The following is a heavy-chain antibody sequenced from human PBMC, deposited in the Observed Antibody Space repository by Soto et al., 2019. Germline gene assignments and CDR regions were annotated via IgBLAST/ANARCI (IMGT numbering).Heavy chain of an antibody. CDR2: IIPILGAA. D-gene: IGHD5-18*01. CDR1: GGTISSYT. CDR3: AGGGIQVWDPFDY. J-gene: IGHJ4*02. V-gene: IGHV1-69*08. Sequence: QVQLVQSGAEVKKPVSSVKVSCQASGGTISSYTIAWVRQAPGQGLEWMGRIIPILGAASYAQKFQGRVTITSDKSATTAYMELSSLRFDDTAVYYCAGGGIQVWDPFDYWGQGTLVTGSS.